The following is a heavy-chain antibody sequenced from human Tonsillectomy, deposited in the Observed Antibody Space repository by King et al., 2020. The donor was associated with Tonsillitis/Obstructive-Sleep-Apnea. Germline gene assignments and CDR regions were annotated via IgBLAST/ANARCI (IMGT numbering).Heavy chain of an antibody. J-gene: IGHJ6*03. V-gene: IGHV3-48*02. Sequence: VQLVESGGGLVQPGGSLRLSCAASGFTFSSYSMNWVRQAPGKGLEWVSYISSSSSTIYYADSVKGRFTISRDNAKNSLYLQMNSLRDEDTAVYYCARDKRLLVPAATSYYYYYMDVWGKGTTVTVSS. CDR1: GFTFSSYS. CDR2: ISSSSSTI. D-gene: IGHD2-2*01. CDR3: ARDKRLLVPAATSYYYYYMDV.